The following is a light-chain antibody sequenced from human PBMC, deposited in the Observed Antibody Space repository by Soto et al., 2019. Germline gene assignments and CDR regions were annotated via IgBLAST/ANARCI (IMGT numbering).Light chain of an antibody. CDR3: QQYGSSRT. CDR2: GAS. Sequence: EIVLTQSPGTLSLSPGERATLSCRASQSVSSIYLAWYQQKPGQAPRLLIYGASSRATGIPDRFSGSGSGTDFTLTISRLEPEDFEVYYCQQYGSSRTFGQGTKVDIK. V-gene: IGKV3-20*01. J-gene: IGKJ1*01. CDR1: QSVSSIY.